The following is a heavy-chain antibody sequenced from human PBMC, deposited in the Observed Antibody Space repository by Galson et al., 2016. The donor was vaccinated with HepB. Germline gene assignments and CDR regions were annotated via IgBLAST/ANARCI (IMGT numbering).Heavy chain of an antibody. CDR1: GFTFSNYW. Sequence: SLRLSCAASGFTFSNYWMSWVRQAPGEGLEWLANIKQDGTQKDYVDSVKGRFTISRDNAKNSLYLQMNSLRVEDTAVYYCAREGKGGFDIWGQGTMVTVSS. J-gene: IGHJ3*02. D-gene: IGHD2-15*01. V-gene: IGHV3-7*01. CDR2: IKQDGTQK. CDR3: AREGKGGFDI.